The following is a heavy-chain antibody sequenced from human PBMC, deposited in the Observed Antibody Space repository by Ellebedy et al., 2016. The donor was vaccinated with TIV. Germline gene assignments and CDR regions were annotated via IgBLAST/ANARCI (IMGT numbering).Heavy chain of an antibody. V-gene: IGHV4-59*01. Sequence: SETLSLTXTVSGGSISSYYWSWIRQPPGKGLEWIGYIYYSGSTNYNPSLKSRVTISVDTSKNQFSLKLSSVTAADTAVYYCARDRGWTPAVYYGMDVWGQGTTVTVSS. D-gene: IGHD6-25*01. J-gene: IGHJ6*02. CDR2: IYYSGST. CDR3: ARDRGWTPAVYYGMDV. CDR1: GGSISSYY.